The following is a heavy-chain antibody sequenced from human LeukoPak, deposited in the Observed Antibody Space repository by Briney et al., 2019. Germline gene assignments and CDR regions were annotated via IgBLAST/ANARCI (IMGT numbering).Heavy chain of an antibody. CDR2: ISGTDGST. D-gene: IGHD2-15*01. Sequence: PGGSLRLSCAASGFTFSSYAMTWVRQAPGKGLEWVSTISGTDGSTYYADSVKGRFTISRDNSKNTLYLQMNSLRAEDTAIYYCARDTPPAYWGQGTLVTVSS. CDR3: ARDTPPAY. V-gene: IGHV3-23*01. CDR1: GFTFSSYA. J-gene: IGHJ4*02.